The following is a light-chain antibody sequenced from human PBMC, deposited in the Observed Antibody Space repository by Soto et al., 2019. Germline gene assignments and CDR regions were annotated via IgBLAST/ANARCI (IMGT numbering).Light chain of an antibody. CDR2: EVS. J-gene: IGLJ3*02. CDR1: SSDVGGYNY. Sequence: QSALTQPASVSGSPRQSITISCTGTSSDVGGYNYVSWYQQHPGKTPKLMIYEVSNRPSGVSDRFSGSRSGNTASLTISGRQAEEESDYYCISYTSSSTWVFGGGTKLTVL. CDR3: ISYTSSSTWV. V-gene: IGLV2-14*01.